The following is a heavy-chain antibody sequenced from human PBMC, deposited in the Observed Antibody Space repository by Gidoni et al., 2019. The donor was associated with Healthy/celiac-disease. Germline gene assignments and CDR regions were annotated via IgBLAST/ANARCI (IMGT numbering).Heavy chain of an antibody. CDR2: VSAYNGNT. J-gene: IGHJ6*02. Sequence: QVQLVQSGAAVKKPGASVKVSCKASGSTFTSYGISGVCQAPGQGLEWMGWVSAYNGNTNYAQKLQGRGTMTTDTSTSTAYMELRSLRSDDTAVYYCARTPGDFYGSGSYYNVGYYGMDVWGQGTTVTVSS. CDR1: GSTFTSYG. V-gene: IGHV1-18*01. CDR3: ARTPGDFYGSGSYYNVGYYGMDV. D-gene: IGHD3-10*01.